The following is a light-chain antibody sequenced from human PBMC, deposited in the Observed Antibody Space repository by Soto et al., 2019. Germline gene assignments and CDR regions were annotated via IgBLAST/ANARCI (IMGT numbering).Light chain of an antibody. V-gene: IGKV3-20*01. CDR3: QQYGSSPEWT. CDR2: GAS. J-gene: IGKJ1*01. CDR1: QSVSSN. Sequence: EIVMTQSPATLSVSPGERTTLSCSASQSVSSNLAWYQQKPGQAPRLLIYGASSRATGIPDRFSGSGSGTDFTLTISRLEAEDFAVYYCQQYGSSPEWTFGQGTKGGYQ.